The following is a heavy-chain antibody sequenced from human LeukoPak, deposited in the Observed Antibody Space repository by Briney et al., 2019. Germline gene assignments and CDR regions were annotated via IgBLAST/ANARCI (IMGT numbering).Heavy chain of an antibody. CDR2: ISGSGGST. CDR3: AKAPIVSYCTN. J-gene: IGHJ4*02. V-gene: IGHV3-23*01. CDR1: GFTVSNNY. Sequence: GGSLRLSCAVSGFTVSNNYMSWVRQAPGKGLEWVSAISGSGGSTYYADSVKGRFTISRDNSKNTLYLQMNSLRAEDTAVYYCAKAPIVSYCTNWGQGTLVTVSS. D-gene: IGHD2-8*01.